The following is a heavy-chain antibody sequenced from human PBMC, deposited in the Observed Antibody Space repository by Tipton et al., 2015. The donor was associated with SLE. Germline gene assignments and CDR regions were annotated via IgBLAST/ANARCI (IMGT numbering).Heavy chain of an antibody. J-gene: IGHJ4*02. CDR3: ARSGPALGYCSGGSCLDY. CDR1: GFTFSSYW. Sequence: LRLSCAASGFTFSSYWMSWVRQAPGKGLEWIGNIYYSGSTYYNPSLKSRVTISVDTSKNQFSLKLSSVTAADTAVYYCARSGPALGYCSGGSCLDYWGQGTLVTVSS. D-gene: IGHD2-15*01. CDR2: IYYSGST. V-gene: IGHV4-59*08.